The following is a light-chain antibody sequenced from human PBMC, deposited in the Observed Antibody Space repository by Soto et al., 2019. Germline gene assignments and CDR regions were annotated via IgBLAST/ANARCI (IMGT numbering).Light chain of an antibody. CDR1: SSDVGGHNS. CDR2: DVS. V-gene: IGLV2-14*01. Sequence: QSVLTQPASVSGSPGQSITISCTETSSDVGGHNSVAWYQHNPGKAPKLMIYDVSNRPSGVSSRFSGSKSGNTASLSISGLQAEDEADYYCSSYTSSSTLVFGTGTKVTVL. J-gene: IGLJ1*01. CDR3: SSYTSSSTLV.